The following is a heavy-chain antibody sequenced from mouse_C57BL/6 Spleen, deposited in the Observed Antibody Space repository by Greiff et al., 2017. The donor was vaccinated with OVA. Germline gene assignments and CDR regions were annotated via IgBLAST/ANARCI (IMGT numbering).Heavy chain of an antibody. CDR1: GFSFTSYA. D-gene: IGHD2-4*01. CDR3: ARNGVYDYGNDTRFDY. J-gene: IGHJ2*01. Sequence: QVQLKESGPGLVAPSQCLSITCTVSGFSFTSYAISWVRQPPGKGLEWLGVIWTGGGTNYNSAPKSRPSISKDNSKSHVFLKMNSLQTDDTARYYCARNGVYDYGNDTRFDYWGQGTTLTVSS. V-gene: IGHV2-9-1*01. CDR2: IWTGGGT.